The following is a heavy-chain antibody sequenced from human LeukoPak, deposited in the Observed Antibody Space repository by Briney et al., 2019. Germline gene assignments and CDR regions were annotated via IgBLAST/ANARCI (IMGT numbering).Heavy chain of an antibody. CDR1: GFIFSSDG. CDR2: TWYDGSNK. V-gene: IGHV3-33*01. CDR3: ARDHGDYSGKDY. Sequence: GRSLRLSCAASGFIFSSDGMHWVRQAPGKGLEGVAVTWYDGSNKYYADAVKGRFTISRDNSKNTLYLQMNSLRAEDTAVYFCARDHGDYSGKDYWGQGTLVTVSS. J-gene: IGHJ4*02. D-gene: IGHD4-17*01.